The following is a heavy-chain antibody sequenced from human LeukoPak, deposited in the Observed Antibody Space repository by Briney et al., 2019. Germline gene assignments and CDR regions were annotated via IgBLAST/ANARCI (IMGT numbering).Heavy chain of an antibody. Sequence: GSLRLSCAASGFTFSSYAMSWVRQAPGKGLEWVSAISGGGGSTYYAASVKGRFTISRDNSKNTLYLQMNSLRAEDTAVYYCAKDRLGSSGYYFHDYWGQGTLVTVSS. V-gene: IGHV3-23*01. CDR2: ISGGGGST. CDR3: AKDRLGSSGYYFHDY. CDR1: GFTFSSYA. D-gene: IGHD3-22*01. J-gene: IGHJ4*02.